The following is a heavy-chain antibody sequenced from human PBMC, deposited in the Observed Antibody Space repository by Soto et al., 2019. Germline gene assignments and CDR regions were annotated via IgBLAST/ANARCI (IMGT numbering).Heavy chain of an antibody. CDR1: GGSISSNYW. J-gene: IGHJ4*02. V-gene: IGHV4-4*02. Sequence: SETLSLTCAVSGGSISSNYWWSWVRQPPGKGLEWIGEIYHSGSTNYNPSLKSRVTISVDKSKNQFSLKLSSVTAADTAVYYCATVYRHYSGNYRRYFDCWGQGTLVTVSS. CDR3: ATVYRHYSGNYRRYFDC. D-gene: IGHD1-26*01. CDR2: IYHSGST.